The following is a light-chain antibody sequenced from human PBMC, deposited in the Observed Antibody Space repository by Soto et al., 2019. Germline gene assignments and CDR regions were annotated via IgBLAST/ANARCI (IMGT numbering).Light chain of an antibody. CDR2: GAS. V-gene: IGKV3-11*01. CDR3: QQRSNWPIT. J-gene: IGKJ5*01. CDR1: QSVSSY. Sequence: EIVLTQSPATLSLSPGERATLSCRASQSVSSYLAWYQQKPAQAPRLLIYGASNRATGIPARFSGSGSGTDFTLTISSLEPEDFAVYYCQQRSNWPITFGQGTRLEIK.